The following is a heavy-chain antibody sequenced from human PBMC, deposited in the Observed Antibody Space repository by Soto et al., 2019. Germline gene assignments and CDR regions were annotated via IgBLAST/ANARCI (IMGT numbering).Heavy chain of an antibody. J-gene: IGHJ4*02. CDR1: GFTFSGYG. V-gene: IGHV3-30*18. D-gene: IGHD3-3*01. CDR2: VSYDGSNK. CDR3: AKKGVGVYDFWSGLDYFDY. Sequence: SVGSLRLSCAASGFTFSGYGMHWVRQAPGKGLEWVAVVSYDGSNKYYADSVKGRFTISRDNSKNTLYLQMNSLRAEDTAVYYCAKKGVGVYDFWSGLDYFDYWGQGTLVTVSS.